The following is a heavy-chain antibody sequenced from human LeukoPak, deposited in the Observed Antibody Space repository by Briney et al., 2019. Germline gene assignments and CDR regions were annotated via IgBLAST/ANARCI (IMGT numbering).Heavy chain of an antibody. CDR2: IYYSGST. V-gene: IGHV4-59*08. Sequence: PSETLSLTCTVSGGSISSYYWSWIRQPPGKGLEWIGYIYYSGSTNYNPSLKSRVTISVDTSKNQFSLKLSSVTAAVTAVYYCARRYRHEAFDIWGQGTMVTVSS. CDR1: GGSISSYY. D-gene: IGHD1-14*01. CDR3: ARRYRHEAFDI. J-gene: IGHJ3*02.